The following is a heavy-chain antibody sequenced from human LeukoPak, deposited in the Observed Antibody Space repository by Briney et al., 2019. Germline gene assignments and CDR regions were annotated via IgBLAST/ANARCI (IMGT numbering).Heavy chain of an antibody. CDR3: ARHGGIGGYSYGPRFYYGMDV. J-gene: IGHJ6*02. CDR2: IIPIFGIA. Sequence: ASVNVSCKASGGTFSSYAISWVRQAPGQGLEWMGRIIPIFGIANYAQKFQGRVTITADKSTSTAYMELSSLRSEDTAVYYCARHGGIGGYSYGPRFYYGMDVCGQGTTVTVSS. V-gene: IGHV1-69*04. CDR1: GGTFSSYA. D-gene: IGHD5-18*01.